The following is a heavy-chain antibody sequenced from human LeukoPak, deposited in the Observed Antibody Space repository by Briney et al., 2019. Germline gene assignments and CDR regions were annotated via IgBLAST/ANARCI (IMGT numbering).Heavy chain of an antibody. J-gene: IGHJ6*03. V-gene: IGHV4-59*08. Sequence: NPSETLSLTCTVSGGSISSYYWSWIRQPPGKGLEWIGYIYYSGSTNYNPSLMSRVTISVDTSKNQFSLKLSSVTAADTAVYYCARTLYCSSTSCYTDYYHMDVWGKGTTVTVSS. D-gene: IGHD2-2*02. CDR2: IYYSGST. CDR1: GGSISSYY. CDR3: ARTLYCSSTSCYTDYYHMDV.